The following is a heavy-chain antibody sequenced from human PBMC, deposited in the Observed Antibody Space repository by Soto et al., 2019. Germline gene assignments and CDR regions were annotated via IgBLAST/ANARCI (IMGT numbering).Heavy chain of an antibody. V-gene: IGHV1-2*04. CDR3: AGCQGGCYYHYDDVRDV. D-gene: IGHD1-26*01. CDR2: ISPNSGCT. Sequence: QVQLVQSGAEVKKPGASVKVSCQASGSTFTGYYIHWVPQAPGQGLEWMRWISPNSGCTNYAQKLKGWVTMARATSISPAHIELSRVRSNDTAVYCGAGCQGGCYYHYDDVRDVWGQGTTVPVSS. J-gene: IGHJ6*02. CDR1: GSTFTGYY.